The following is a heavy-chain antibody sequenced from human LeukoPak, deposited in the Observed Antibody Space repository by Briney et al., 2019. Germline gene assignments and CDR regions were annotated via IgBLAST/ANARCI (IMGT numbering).Heavy chain of an antibody. CDR2: INQNAGT. CDR3: ARARTRLSWLDP. CDR1: GGSIRGYY. Sequence: PSETLSPTCAVSGGSIRGYYWSWVRQSPGKGLEWIGDINQNAGTDYNPSLKSRVTISIDSSRNQISLNVTAATAADTAIYFCARARTRLSWLDPWGQGTLVTVSS. D-gene: IGHD6-6*01. V-gene: IGHV4-34*01. J-gene: IGHJ5*02.